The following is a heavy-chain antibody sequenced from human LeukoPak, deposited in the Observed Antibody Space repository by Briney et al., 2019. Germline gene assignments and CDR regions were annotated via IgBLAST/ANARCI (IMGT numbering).Heavy chain of an antibody. CDR1: GFTFSSYW. CDR2: IKQDGSEK. V-gene: IGHV3-7*03. J-gene: IGHJ3*02. CDR3: AKSIRHDAFDI. Sequence: GGSLRLSCAASGFTFSSYWMSWVRQAPGKGLEWVANIKQDGSEKYYVDSVKGRFTISRDNSKNTLYLQMNSLRAEDTAVYYCAKSIRHDAFDIWGQGTMVTVSS.